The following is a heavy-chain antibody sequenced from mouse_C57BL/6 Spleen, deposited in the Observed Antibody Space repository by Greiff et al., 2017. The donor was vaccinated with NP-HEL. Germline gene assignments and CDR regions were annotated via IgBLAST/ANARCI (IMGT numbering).Heavy chain of an antibody. Sequence: EVKLVESGGGLVQPGGSLSLSCAASGFTFTDYYMSWVRQPPGKALECLGFIRNKANGYTTEYSASVKGRFTISRDNSQSILYLQMNALRAEDSATYYCARYLDYYGSSYVLDYWGQGTTLTVSS. CDR1: GFTFTDYY. CDR3: ARYLDYYGSSYVLDY. V-gene: IGHV7-3*01. D-gene: IGHD1-1*01. CDR2: IRNKANGYTT. J-gene: IGHJ2*01.